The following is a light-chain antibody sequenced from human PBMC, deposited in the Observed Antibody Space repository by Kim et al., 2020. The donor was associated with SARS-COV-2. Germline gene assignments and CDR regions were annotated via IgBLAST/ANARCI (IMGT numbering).Light chain of an antibody. CDR2: DAS. CDR3: QQYDNPPFT. CDR1: LDIRNY. J-gene: IGKJ2*01. Sequence: STTVGDRVTITCQASLDIRNYLNWYQQKPGKAPKLLIYDASNLEAGVPSRFSGSGAGSHFTFTLSSLQPEDIATYYCQQYDNPPFTFGQGTKLEIK. V-gene: IGKV1-33*01.